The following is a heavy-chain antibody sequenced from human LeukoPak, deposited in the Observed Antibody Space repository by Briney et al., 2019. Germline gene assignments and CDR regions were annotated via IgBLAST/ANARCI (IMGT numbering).Heavy chain of an antibody. Sequence: PGGSLRLSCAASGFTFGAYYMTWIRQAPGKGLEWVSYISSSASTIYYADSVKGRFTISRDNAKNLMYLQMNSLRGEETAVYFCARDGGNWNYDYWGQGTLVTVSS. CDR2: ISSSASTI. D-gene: IGHD1-7*01. J-gene: IGHJ4*02. CDR3: ARDGGNWNYDY. CDR1: GFTFGAYY. V-gene: IGHV3-11*04.